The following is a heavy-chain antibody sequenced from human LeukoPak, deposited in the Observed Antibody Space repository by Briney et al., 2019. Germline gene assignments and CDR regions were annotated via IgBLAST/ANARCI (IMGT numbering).Heavy chain of an antibody. CDR2: ISSTSGFI. Sequence: PGGSLRLSCVASGFDFSSDSMNWVRQAPGKGLEWVSSISSTSGFISYADSLKGRFTISRDNAKSTVYLEMNSLTAEDTALYCGYGPDYIDLWGQGTPVTVSS. CDR3: YGPDYIDL. D-gene: IGHD5-12*01. J-gene: IGHJ4*02. V-gene: IGHV3-21*06. CDR1: GFDFSSDS.